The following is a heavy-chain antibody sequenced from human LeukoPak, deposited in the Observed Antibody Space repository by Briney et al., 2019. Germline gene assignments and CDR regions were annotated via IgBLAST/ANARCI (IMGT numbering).Heavy chain of an antibody. CDR2: ISGSGGST. V-gene: IGHV3-23*01. Sequence: PGASLRLSCAASGSTFSSYAMSWVRQAPGKGLEWVSAISGSGGSTYYADSVKGRFTISRDNSKNTLYLQMNSLRAEDTAVYYCARRRDSSGYYSGYYFDYWGQGTLVTVSS. J-gene: IGHJ4*02. CDR3: ARRRDSSGYYSGYYFDY. CDR1: GSTFSSYA. D-gene: IGHD3-22*01.